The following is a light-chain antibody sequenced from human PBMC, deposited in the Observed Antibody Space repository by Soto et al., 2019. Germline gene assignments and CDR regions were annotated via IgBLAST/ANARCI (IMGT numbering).Light chain of an antibody. V-gene: IGLV2-23*01. J-gene: IGLJ2*01. CDR3: CSYAPSRTLL. CDR1: SSDVGTYNL. Sequence: QSVLTQPASVSGSPGESITISCTGTSSDVGTYNLFTWYQQHPGRVPKLILYEGNKRPSGVSSRFSASKSGNTASLTISGPQAEDEADYFCCSYAPSRTLLFGGGTKVTVL. CDR2: EGN.